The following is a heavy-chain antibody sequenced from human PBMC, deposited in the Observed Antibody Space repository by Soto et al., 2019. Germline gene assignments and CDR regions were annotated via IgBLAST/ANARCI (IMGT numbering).Heavy chain of an antibody. V-gene: IGHV3-30-3*01. CDR3: ARDSLTKAVAADFDY. CDR2: ISYDGSNK. D-gene: IGHD6-19*01. CDR1: GFTFSSYA. Sequence: GGSLRLSCAASGFTFSSYAMHWVRQAPGKGLEWVAVISYDGSNKYYADSVKGRFTISRDNSKNTLYLQMNSLRAEDTAVYYCARDSLTKAVAADFDYWGQGTLVTVSS. J-gene: IGHJ4*02.